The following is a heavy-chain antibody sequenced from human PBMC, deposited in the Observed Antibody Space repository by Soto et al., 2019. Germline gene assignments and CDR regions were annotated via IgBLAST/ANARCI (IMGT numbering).Heavy chain of an antibody. CDR3: ASHEYGSGSYSIDY. J-gene: IGHJ4*02. CDR2: IKQDGSEK. V-gene: IGHV3-7*01. D-gene: IGHD1-26*01. CDR1: GFTFSSYW. Sequence: EVQLVESGGGLVQPGGSLRLSCAASGFTFSSYWMSWVRQAPGKGLEWVANIKQDGSEKYYVDSVKGRFTISRDNAKNSLYLQMNSLRAEDTAVYYCASHEYGSGSYSIDYWGQGTLVTVSS.